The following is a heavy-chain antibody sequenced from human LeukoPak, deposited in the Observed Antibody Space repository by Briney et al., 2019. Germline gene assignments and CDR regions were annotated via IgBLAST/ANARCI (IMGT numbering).Heavy chain of an antibody. Sequence: SETLSLTCTVSGGSISSYYWSWIRRPPGKGLEWIGYIDYSGSTNYNPSLKSRVTISVDTSKNQFSLKLSSVTAADTAVYYCARGLVVVAATPYYYYYMDVWGKGTTVTVSS. D-gene: IGHD2-15*01. CDR3: ARGLVVVAATPYYYYYMDV. J-gene: IGHJ6*03. CDR1: GGSISSYY. V-gene: IGHV4-59*01. CDR2: IDYSGST.